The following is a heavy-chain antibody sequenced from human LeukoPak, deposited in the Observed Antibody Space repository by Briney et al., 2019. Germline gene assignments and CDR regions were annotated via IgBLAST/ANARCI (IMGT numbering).Heavy chain of an antibody. D-gene: IGHD6-13*01. CDR1: GYTFSSYN. Sequence: GGSLRLSCAASGYTFSSYNMNWVRQAPGKGLEWVSSITSSRSSVYYADSVKGRFTISRDNAKNSLYLQMNSLRAEDTAVHYCARGAAAATFDYWGQGTLVTVSS. V-gene: IGHV3-21*01. CDR3: ARGAAAATFDY. CDR2: ITSSRSSV. J-gene: IGHJ4*02.